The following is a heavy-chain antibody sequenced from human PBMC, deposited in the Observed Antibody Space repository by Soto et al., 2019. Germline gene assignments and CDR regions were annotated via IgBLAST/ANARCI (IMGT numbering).Heavy chain of an antibody. J-gene: IGHJ4*02. CDR2: ISSSGSTI. Sequence: PGGSLRLSCAASGFTFSDYYMSWIRQAPGKGLEWVSYISSSGSTIYYADSVKGRFTISRDNAKNSLYLQMNSLRAEDTAVYYCAREIYSGSYSPDYWGQGTLVTVSS. CDR3: AREIYSGSYSPDY. CDR1: GFTFSDYY. V-gene: IGHV3-11*01. D-gene: IGHD1-26*01.